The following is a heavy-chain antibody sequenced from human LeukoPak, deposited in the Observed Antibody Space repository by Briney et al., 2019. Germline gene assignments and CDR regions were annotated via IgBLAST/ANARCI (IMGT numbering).Heavy chain of an antibody. D-gene: IGHD1-7*01. CDR3: ARTRLTGTTRGYYFDY. Sequence: PSETLSLTCTVSGGSISSYYWSWIRQPPGKGLEWIGYIYYSGSTYYNPSLKSRVTISVDTSKNQFSLKLSSVTAADTAVYYCARTRLTGTTRGYYFDYWGQGTLVTVSS. V-gene: IGHV4-59*06. CDR1: GGSISSYY. CDR2: IYYSGST. J-gene: IGHJ4*02.